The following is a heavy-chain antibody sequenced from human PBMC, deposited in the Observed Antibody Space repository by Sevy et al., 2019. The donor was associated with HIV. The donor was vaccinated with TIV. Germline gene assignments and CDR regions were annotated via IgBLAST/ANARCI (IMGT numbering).Heavy chain of an antibody. CDR2: IYYNGNT. J-gene: IGHJ4*02. CDR1: GGSITSLY. CDR3: AGENAWGRGYS. Sequence: SETLSLTCTVSGGSITSLYWGWIRQPPGKGLEWIPNIYYNGNTNYNPSLTSRFTISLATSKNQFSLRLSSVTTADTAIYYGAGENAWGRGYSWGQGTLVTVSS. V-gene: IGHV4-59*08. D-gene: IGHD1-26*01.